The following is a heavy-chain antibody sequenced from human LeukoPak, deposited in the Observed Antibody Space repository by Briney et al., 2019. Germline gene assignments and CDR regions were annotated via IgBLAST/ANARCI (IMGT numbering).Heavy chain of an antibody. CDR3: ARDQAFVYCSGGTCYDDY. CDR2: INPNSGDT. J-gene: IGHJ4*02. D-gene: IGHD2-15*01. V-gene: IGHV1-2*02. Sequence: GASVTVSFKASGYTFTGYYMHWVRQAPGQGLEWMGWINPNSGDTHYAQKFQGRVTMARDTSINTAYMELSRLRSDDTAVYYCARDQAFVYCSGGTCYDDYWGQGSLVTVSS. CDR1: GYTFTGYY.